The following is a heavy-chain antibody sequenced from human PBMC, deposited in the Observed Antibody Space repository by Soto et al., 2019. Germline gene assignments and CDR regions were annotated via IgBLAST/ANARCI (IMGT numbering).Heavy chain of an antibody. V-gene: IGHV4-61*01. CDR3: ARFVRSCSATTCSTRADV. D-gene: IGHD2-2*01. J-gene: IGHJ6*02. CDR1: GGFVNSDTHS. CDR2: IYSGGST. Sequence: SETLSLTCTVSGGFVNSDTHSWSWIRQTPGKRLEWIGLIYSGGSTKNPSLRSRVTMSVDTSKNQFSLKLRSVIVADTAVYHCARFVRSCSATTCSTRADVWGQGITVTVSS.